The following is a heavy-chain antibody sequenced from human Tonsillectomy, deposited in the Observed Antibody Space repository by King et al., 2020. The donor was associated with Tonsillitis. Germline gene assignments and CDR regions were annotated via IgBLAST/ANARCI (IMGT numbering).Heavy chain of an antibody. CDR1: GGSFSGYY. Sequence: VQLQQWGAGLLKPSETLSLTCAVYGGSFSGYYWNWIRQPPGKGLEWIGEINHSGSTNYNPSLKSRVTISIDTSKNQFSLKLSSVTAADTAVYYCAREERLXCSGGXCYXGDTGXVDGMDXWGXGTTVTVSS. V-gene: IGHV4-34*01. CDR3: AREERLXCSGGXCYXGDTGXVDGMDX. D-gene: IGHD2-15*01. J-gene: IGHJ6*02. CDR2: INHSGST.